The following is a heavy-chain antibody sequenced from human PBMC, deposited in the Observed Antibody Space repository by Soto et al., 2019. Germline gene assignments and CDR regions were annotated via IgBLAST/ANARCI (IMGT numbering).Heavy chain of an antibody. CDR2: IYYSGST. Sequence: SETLSLTCTVSGGSISSSSYYWGWIRQPPGKGLEWIGSIYYSGSTYYNPSLKSRVTISVDTSKSQFTLELSSVTAADTDVYYGARSVGPATILPGTGRFDPWGQGTRVTVSS. CDR1: GGSISSSSYY. J-gene: IGHJ5*02. V-gene: IGHV4-39*01. CDR3: ARSVGPATILPGTGRFDP. D-gene: IGHD2-2*02.